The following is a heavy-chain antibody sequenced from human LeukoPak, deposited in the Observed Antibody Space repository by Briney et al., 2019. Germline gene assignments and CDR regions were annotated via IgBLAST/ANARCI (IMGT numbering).Heavy chain of an antibody. CDR2: ISLGGSSK. Sequence: GGSLRLSCAASGFTFSHYGMHWVRQAPGKGLEWVALISLGGSSKYYADSVKSRFTISRDNSKNTLYQQMNSLRAEDTAVYHCAKQGSCSGGSCYAHHFDSWGQGTLVTVSS. V-gene: IGHV3-30*18. CDR3: AKQGSCSGGSCYAHHFDS. CDR1: GFTFSHYG. J-gene: IGHJ4*02. D-gene: IGHD2-15*01.